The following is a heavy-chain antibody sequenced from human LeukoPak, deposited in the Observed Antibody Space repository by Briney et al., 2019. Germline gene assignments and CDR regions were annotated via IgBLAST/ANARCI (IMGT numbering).Heavy chain of an antibody. J-gene: IGHJ4*02. Sequence: GGSLRLSCAASGFTFSSYSMNWVRQAPGKGLEWVSSISRSSSYIYYADSVKGRFTISRDNAKNSLYLQMNSLRAEDTAVYYCARGLRPARYCSGGSCYLYYFDYWGQGTLVTVSS. CDR2: ISRSSSYI. V-gene: IGHV3-21*01. CDR1: GFTFSSYS. D-gene: IGHD2-15*01. CDR3: ARGLRPARYCSGGSCYLYYFDY.